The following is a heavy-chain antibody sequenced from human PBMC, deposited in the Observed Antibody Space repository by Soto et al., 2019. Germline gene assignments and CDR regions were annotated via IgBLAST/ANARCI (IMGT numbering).Heavy chain of an antibody. Sequence: GGSLRLSCAASGFTFSSYAMSWVRQAPGKGLEWVSAISGSGGSTYYADSVKGRFTISRDNSKNTLYLQMNSLRAEDTAVYYCAKEGGYYDSSGPDAFDIWGQGTRVTVSS. CDR2: ISGSGGST. CDR1: GFTFSSYA. V-gene: IGHV3-23*01. CDR3: AKEGGYYDSSGPDAFDI. D-gene: IGHD3-22*01. J-gene: IGHJ3*02.